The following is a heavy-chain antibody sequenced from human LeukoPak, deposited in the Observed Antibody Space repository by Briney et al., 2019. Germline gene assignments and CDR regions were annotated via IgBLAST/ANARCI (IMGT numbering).Heavy chain of an antibody. CDR1: GFSFSNYE. Sequence: GGSLRLSCAASGFSFSNYEMNWVRQAPGKGPEWISYITASSTTIYYADSVKGRFTISRDNAKNSLYLQMNGLRGEDTAVYYCAKGPGARGHFNWFDPWGQETLVTVSS. CDR2: ITASSTTI. CDR3: AKGPGARGHFNWFDP. J-gene: IGHJ5*02. D-gene: IGHD5-12*01. V-gene: IGHV3-48*03.